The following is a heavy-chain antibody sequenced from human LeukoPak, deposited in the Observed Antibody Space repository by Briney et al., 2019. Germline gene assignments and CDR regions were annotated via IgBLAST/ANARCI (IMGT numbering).Heavy chain of an antibody. CDR2: VFYSGGT. D-gene: IGHD6-19*01. CDR3: TRPYSSGWYGTFSI. V-gene: IGHV4-59*01. Sequence: PSETLSLTCTVSGGSITSYYWSWIRQPPGKGLEWIGHVFYSGGTNYNPSLKSRVTISVDTSKNQFSLKLSSVTAADAAVYYCTRPYSSGWYGTFSIWGPGTMVTVSS. J-gene: IGHJ3*02. CDR1: GGSITSYY.